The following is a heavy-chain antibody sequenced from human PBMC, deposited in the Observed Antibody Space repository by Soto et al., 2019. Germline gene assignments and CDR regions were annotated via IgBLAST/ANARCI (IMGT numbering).Heavy chain of an antibody. CDR1: GGTFSSYT. J-gene: IGHJ4*02. V-gene: IGHV1-69*02. D-gene: IGHD2-2*01. CDR2: IIPILGIA. CDR3: ARNWYCSSTSCYVCGTETNFDY. Sequence: SVKVSCKASGGTFSSYTISWVLQAPGQGLEWMGRIIPILGIANYAQKFQGRVTITADKSTSTAYMELSSLRSEDTAVYYCARNWYCSSTSCYVCGTETNFDYWGQGTLVTVSS.